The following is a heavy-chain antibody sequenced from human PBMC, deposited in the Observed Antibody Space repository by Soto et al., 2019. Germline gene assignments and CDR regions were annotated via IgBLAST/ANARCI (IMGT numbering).Heavy chain of an antibody. J-gene: IGHJ4*02. CDR1: GFTVSSKY. D-gene: IGHD4-17*01. Sequence: GGSLRLSCAASGFTVSSKYMSWVRQAPGKGLEWVAVIWYDGSNKYYADSVKGRFTISRDNSKNTLYLQMNSLRAEDTAVYYCARDFGRATVTTSDYWGQGTLVTVSS. CDR3: ARDFGRATVTTSDY. CDR2: IWYDGSNK. V-gene: IGHV3-33*08.